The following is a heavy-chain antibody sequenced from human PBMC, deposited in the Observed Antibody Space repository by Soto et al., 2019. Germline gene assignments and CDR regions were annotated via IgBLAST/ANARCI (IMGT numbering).Heavy chain of an antibody. CDR2: IYYSGST. J-gene: IGHJ6*02. CDR1: GGSISSYY. V-gene: IGHV4-59*01. Sequence: PSETLSLTCTVSGGSISSYYWSRIRQPPGKGLEWIGYIYYSGSTNYNPSLKSRVTISVDTSKNQFSLKLSSVTAADTAVYYCGRGYYDFWSGLGGNLPGYYYYGMDVWGQGTTVTVSS. CDR3: GRGYYDFWSGLGGNLPGYYYYGMDV. D-gene: IGHD3-3*01.